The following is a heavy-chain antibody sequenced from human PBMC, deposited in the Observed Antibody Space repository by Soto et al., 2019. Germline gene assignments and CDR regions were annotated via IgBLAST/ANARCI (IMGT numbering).Heavy chain of an antibody. CDR3: ARRWVRPLNYDYVWGSYRYTGWFDP. V-gene: IGHV4-30-4*01. CDR1: GGSISSGDYY. CDR2: IYYSGST. D-gene: IGHD3-16*02. J-gene: IGHJ5*02. Sequence: QVQLQESGPGLVKPSQTLSLTCTVSGGSISSGDYYWSWIRQPPGKGLEWIGYIYYSGSTYYNPSLKSRVTISVDTSKHQFSLKLSSVTAADTAVYYCARRWVRPLNYDYVWGSYRYTGWFDPWGQGTLVTVSS.